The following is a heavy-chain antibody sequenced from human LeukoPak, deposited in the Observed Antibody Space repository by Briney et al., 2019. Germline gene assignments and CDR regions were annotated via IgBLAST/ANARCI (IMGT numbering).Heavy chain of an antibody. CDR2: INDDGKNT. D-gene: IGHD1-26*01. CDR1: GFTFSSFW. V-gene: IGHV3-74*01. Sequence: PGGSLRLSCATSGFTFSSFWMHWVRQVPGKGLVWVSCINDDGKNTSYADSVKGRFTISRDNAKNTLYLQMNSLRAEDTAVYYCARDQVGAEFDYWGQGTLVTVSS. J-gene: IGHJ4*02. CDR3: ARDQVGAEFDY.